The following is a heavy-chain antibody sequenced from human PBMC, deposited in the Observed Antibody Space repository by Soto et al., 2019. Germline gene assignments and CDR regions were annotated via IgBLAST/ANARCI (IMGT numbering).Heavy chain of an antibody. CDR1: GYRFKGYL. CDR2: INVGYGNT. Sequence: GXSVKVSFKASGYRFKGYLLFWVRQAPGQRPEWMGWINVGYGNTKYSQKFQGRVTITSDTAANTVYMEVTRLTSEDTAVYYCARNSGIYSLDHWGQGTLVTVSS. D-gene: IGHD1-26*01. J-gene: IGHJ4*02. CDR3: ARNSGIYSLDH. V-gene: IGHV1-3*01.